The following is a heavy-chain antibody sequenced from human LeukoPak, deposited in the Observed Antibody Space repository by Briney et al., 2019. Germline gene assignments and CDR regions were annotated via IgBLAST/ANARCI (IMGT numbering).Heavy chain of an antibody. J-gene: IGHJ4*02. D-gene: IGHD6-13*01. CDR2: IYYSGAT. Sequence: TASETLSLTCTVSGGSISTYYWTWIQQPPGKGLEWIGYIYYSGATNYNPSLKSRVTISVDTSKNQFSLKLSSVTAADTAVYYCARGVYIAAAQYGFWGQGTLVTVSS. CDR1: GGSISTYY. V-gene: IGHV4-59*01. CDR3: ARGVYIAAAQYGF.